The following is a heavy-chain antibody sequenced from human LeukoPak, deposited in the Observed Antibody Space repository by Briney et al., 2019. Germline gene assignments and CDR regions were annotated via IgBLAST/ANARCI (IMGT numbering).Heavy chain of an antibody. V-gene: IGHV1-18*01. CDR2: ISAYNGNT. CDR1: GYTFTTYA. Sequence: ASVKVSCKASGYTFTTYAMNWVRQAPGQGLEWMGWISAYNGNTNYAQKLQGRVTMTTDTSTSTAYMELRSLRSDDTAVYYCAILNKYYDFWSGYWNYWGQGTLVTVSS. J-gene: IGHJ4*02. D-gene: IGHD3-3*01. CDR3: AILNKYYDFWSGYWNY.